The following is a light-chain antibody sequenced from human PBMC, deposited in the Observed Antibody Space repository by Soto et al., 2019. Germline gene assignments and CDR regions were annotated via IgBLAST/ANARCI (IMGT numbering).Light chain of an antibody. CDR1: RTNIGTNY. CDR3: SAWDDSLSVV. Sequence: QSVLTQPPSASGTPGQTVTISCSGSRTNIGTNYVYWYQQFPGTAPKLLIFANDKRPSGVPERFSASKSGTSASLAISGLRSEDEAEDFCSAWDDSLSVVFGGGTQLTVL. CDR2: AND. J-gene: IGLJ3*02. V-gene: IGLV1-47*02.